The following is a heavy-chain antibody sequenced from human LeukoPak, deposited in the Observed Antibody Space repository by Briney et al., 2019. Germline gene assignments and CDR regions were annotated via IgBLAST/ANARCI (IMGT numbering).Heavy chain of an antibody. J-gene: IGHJ6*03. CDR1: GFTFSSYG. CDR2: IRYDGSNK. D-gene: IGHD2-2*01. V-gene: IGHV3-30*02. CDR3: AKASKYCSSTSCYGFFDYYYYMDV. Sequence: GGSLRLSCAASGFTFSSYGMHWVRQAPGKGLEWVAFIRYDGSNKYYADSVKGRFTISRDNSKNTLYLRMNSLRAEDTAVYYCAKASKYCSSTSCYGFFDYYYYMDVWGKGTTVTISS.